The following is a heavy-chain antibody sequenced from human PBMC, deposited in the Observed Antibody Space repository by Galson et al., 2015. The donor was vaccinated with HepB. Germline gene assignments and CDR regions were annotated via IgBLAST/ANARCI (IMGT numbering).Heavy chain of an antibody. CDR2: ISYDGSNK. CDR3: AREKRVLNRPHYYYGMDV. D-gene: IGHD1-14*01. Sequence: SLRLSCAASGFTFSSYAMHWVRQAPGKGLEWVAVISYDGSNKYYADSVKGRFTISRDNSKNTLYLQMNSLRAEDAAVYYCAREKRVLNRPHYYYGMDVWGQGTTVTVSS. V-gene: IGHV3-30*04. CDR1: GFTFSSYA. J-gene: IGHJ6*02.